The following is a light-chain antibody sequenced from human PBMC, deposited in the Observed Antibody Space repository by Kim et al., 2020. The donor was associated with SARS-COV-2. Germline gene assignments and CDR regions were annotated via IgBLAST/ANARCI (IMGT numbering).Light chain of an antibody. CDR3: QQYNNWPRT. J-gene: IGKJ1*01. CDR1: QSVSSN. Sequence: EIVMTQSPATLSVSPGERATLSCRASQSVSSNLAWYQQKPGQAPRLLMYGASTRATGLPARFSGSGSGTEFTLTISSLQSEDFAVYYCQQYNNWPRTFGQGTKVEIK. V-gene: IGKV3-15*01. CDR2: GAS.